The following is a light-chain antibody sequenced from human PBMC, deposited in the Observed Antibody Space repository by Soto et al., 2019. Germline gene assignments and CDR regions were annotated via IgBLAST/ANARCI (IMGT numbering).Light chain of an antibody. CDR2: KAS. V-gene: IGKV1-5*03. Sequence: DIQMTQSPSTLSASVGDRVTITCRASQSIGIWLAWYQQKPGKAPKVLIYKASHLETGVPSRFSGSGSGTEFTLTISGLQPDDFATYYCHQYNTYSQTFGQGTKVDIK. CDR1: QSIGIW. CDR3: HQYNTYSQT. J-gene: IGKJ1*01.